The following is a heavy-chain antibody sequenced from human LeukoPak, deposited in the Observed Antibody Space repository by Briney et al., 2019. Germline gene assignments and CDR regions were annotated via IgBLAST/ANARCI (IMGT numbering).Heavy chain of an antibody. J-gene: IGHJ6*02. CDR1: GFTFSSYG. CDR3: AKVIGGSGSSRRLVSGKDV. V-gene: IGHV3-30*18. CDR2: ISYDGSNK. Sequence: PGGSLRLSCAASGFTFSSYGMHWVRQAPGKGLEWVAVISYDGSNKYYADSVKGRFTISRDNSKNTLYLQMNSLRAEDTAVYYCAKVIGGSGSSRRLVSGKDVWGQGTTVTVSS. D-gene: IGHD3-10*01.